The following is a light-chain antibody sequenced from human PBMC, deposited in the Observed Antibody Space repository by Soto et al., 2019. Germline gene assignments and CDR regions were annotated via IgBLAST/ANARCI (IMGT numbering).Light chain of an antibody. J-gene: IGKJ1*01. CDR1: QSISNY. V-gene: IGKV3-11*01. Sequence: EIVLTQSPATLSLSPGERATLSCRASQSISNYLAWYQHKPGQAPRLLIYDASSRATGIPARFGGSGSGTDFTLTISSLEPEDFAVYFCQLRSNWPPTWTFGQGTKVEVK. CDR3: QLRSNWPPTWT. CDR2: DAS.